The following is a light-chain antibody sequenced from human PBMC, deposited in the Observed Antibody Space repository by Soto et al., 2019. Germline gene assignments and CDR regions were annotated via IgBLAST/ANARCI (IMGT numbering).Light chain of an antibody. CDR2: AAS. CDR3: QKYSSVPV. Sequence: DIQMTQSPTSLSASVGDRVTITCRASQGIRNFVAWYQQKSGKAPKLLIYAASTLQSGVPSRFSGSGSGTDFSLTINSLQPEDVATYSGQKYSSVPVFGPGTKVDIK. V-gene: IGKV1-27*01. CDR1: QGIRNF. J-gene: IGKJ3*01.